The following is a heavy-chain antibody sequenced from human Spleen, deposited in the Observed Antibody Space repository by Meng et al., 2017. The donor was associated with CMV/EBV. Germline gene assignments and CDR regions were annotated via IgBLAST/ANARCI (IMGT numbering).Heavy chain of an antibody. CDR3: ARDRDPSALSRYYYYGLDV. CDR2: IYYSGST. Sequence: SETLSLTCTVSGGSISSSSYYWGWIRQPPGKGLEWIGSIYYSGSTYYNPSLKSRVTISVDTSKNQFSLRLTSVTAADTAVYYCARDRDPSALSRYYYYGLDVWGQGTTVTVSS. CDR1: GGSISSSSYY. J-gene: IGHJ6*02. D-gene: IGHD6-6*01. V-gene: IGHV4-39*07.